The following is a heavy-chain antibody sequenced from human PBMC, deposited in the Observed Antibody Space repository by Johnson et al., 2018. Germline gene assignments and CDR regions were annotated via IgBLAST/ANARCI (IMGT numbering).Heavy chain of an antibody. CDR1: GFTFSDYY. Sequence: QVQLVESGGGLVKPGGSLRLSCAASGFTFSDYYMSWVRQAPGKGLEWLSYVSSSGSSMYYAEYVKGRFTISRDNAENSLYLQMNSLRVEDTAVYYCSRVGYDDSGTLNYFYYYRDVLGNVTTVTVSS. CDR3: SRVGYDDSGTLNYFYYYRDV. D-gene: IGHD3-10*01. J-gene: IGHJ6*03. CDR2: VSSSGSSM. V-gene: IGHV3-11*04.